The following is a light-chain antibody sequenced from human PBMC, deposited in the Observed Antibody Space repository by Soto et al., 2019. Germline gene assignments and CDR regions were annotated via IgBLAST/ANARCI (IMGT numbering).Light chain of an antibody. CDR2: EVG. CDR3: SSHTSTSTWV. J-gene: IGLJ3*02. CDR1: SSDIGDYNY. Sequence: QSVLTQPASVSGSPGQSITISCTVTSSDIGDYNYVSWYQQHPGKAPKLIIFEVGDRPSGVSNRFSGSKSGYTASLTISGLQAEDEADYYCSSHTSTSTWVFGAGTK. V-gene: IGLV2-14*01.